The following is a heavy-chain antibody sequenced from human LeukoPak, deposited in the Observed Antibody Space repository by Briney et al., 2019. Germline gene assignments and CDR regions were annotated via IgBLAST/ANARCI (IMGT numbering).Heavy chain of an antibody. V-gene: IGHV3-23*01. D-gene: IGHD2-15*01. CDR1: GFTFSSYA. Sequence: GGSLRLSCAASGFTFSSYAMSWVRQAPGKGLEWVSAISGSGGSTYYADSVKGRFTISRDNSKNTLYLQMNSLRAEDTAVYYCAKDRVVVVVAATGEDYWGQGTLGTVSS. CDR3: AKDRVVVVVAATGEDY. CDR2: ISGSGGST. J-gene: IGHJ4*02.